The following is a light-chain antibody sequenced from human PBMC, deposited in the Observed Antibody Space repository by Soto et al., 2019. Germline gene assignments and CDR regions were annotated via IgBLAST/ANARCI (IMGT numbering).Light chain of an antibody. J-gene: IGKJ2*01. CDR2: GAS. CDR3: QQYGGVPYT. V-gene: IGKV3-20*01. CDR1: ESISRDY. Sequence: EIVLTQSPGTLSLSPGQRATLSCRASESISRDYLAWYQQRLSQAPRLLIYGASSGATGIPDRFSGSGSGTDCTLTISRLEPEDFAIYYCQQYGGVPYTFGQGTKLEIK.